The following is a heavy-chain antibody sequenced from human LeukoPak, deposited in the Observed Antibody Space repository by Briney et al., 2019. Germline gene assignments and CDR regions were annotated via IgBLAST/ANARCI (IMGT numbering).Heavy chain of an antibody. Sequence: SETLSLTCSVSGDSITGYYWGWIRQPPGKGLEWIGNIYYTGNTYYNSSLKNRVTISLDTSKNQFSLKLSSVTAADTAVYYCARRVSPKVFDWLLSEGASGFRRPPVRSFDYWGQGTLVTVSS. V-gene: IGHV4-39*07. CDR2: IYYTGNT. CDR1: GDSITGYY. D-gene: IGHD3-9*01. CDR3: ARRVSPKVFDWLLSEGASGFRRPPVRSFDY. J-gene: IGHJ4*02.